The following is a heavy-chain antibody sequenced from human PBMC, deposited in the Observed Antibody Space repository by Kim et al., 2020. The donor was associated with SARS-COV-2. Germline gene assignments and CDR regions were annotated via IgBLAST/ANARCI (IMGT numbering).Heavy chain of an antibody. CDR1: GYSLIKYG. CDR3: ARGGDYDFWSGHLALDY. J-gene: IGHJ4*02. CDR2: ISFYNGDT. Sequence: ASVKVSCRSSGYSLIKYGVTWVRQVPGQGLEWMGWISFYNGDTKYAKNFRGRATITTDTSTRTTYMELRSLRSDDTAVYYCARGGDYDFWSGHLALDYWGQGTLVTVSS. D-gene: IGHD3-3*01. V-gene: IGHV1-18*01.